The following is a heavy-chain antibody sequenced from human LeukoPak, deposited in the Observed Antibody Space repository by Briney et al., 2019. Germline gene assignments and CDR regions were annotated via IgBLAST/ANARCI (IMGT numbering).Heavy chain of an antibody. V-gene: IGHV4-59*08. D-gene: IGHD4-11*01. CDR3: AATGYSYNY. CDR2: IYYSGST. Sequence: PSETLSLACTVSGGSISSYYWSWIRQPPGKGLEWIGSIYYSGSTYYNPSLKSRVTISVDTSKNQFSLKLSSVTAADTAVYYCAATGYSYNYWGQGTLVTVSS. CDR1: GGSISSYY. J-gene: IGHJ4*02.